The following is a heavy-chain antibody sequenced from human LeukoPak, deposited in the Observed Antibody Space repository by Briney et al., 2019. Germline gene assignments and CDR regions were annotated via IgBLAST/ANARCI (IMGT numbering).Heavy chain of an antibody. CDR1: GFTFSSYA. Sequence: PGGSLSLSCAASGFTFSSYAMHWVRQAPGKGLEYVSAISSNGGSTYYANSVKGRFTISRDNSKNTLYLQMGSLRAEDMAVYYCAKELGYSGYDIWGQGTLVTVSS. J-gene: IGHJ4*02. CDR3: AKELGYSGYDI. CDR2: ISSNGGST. V-gene: IGHV3-64*01. D-gene: IGHD5-12*01.